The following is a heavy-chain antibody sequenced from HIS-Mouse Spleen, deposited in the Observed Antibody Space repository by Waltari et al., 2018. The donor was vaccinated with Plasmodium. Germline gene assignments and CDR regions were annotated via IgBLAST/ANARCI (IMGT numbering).Heavy chain of an antibody. V-gene: IGHV1-2*02. CDR2: INPNSGGT. J-gene: IGHJ1*01. Sequence: QVQLVQSGAEVKKPGASVKVSCKASGCTFTGYSLNWVRQAPGQGLEWMGWINPNSGGTNYAQKFQGRVTMTRDTSISTAYMELSRLRSDDTAVYYCARVLGYKAAAGTFVEYFQHWGQGTLVTVSS. CDR1: GCTFTGYS. CDR3: ARVLGYKAAAGTFVEYFQH. D-gene: IGHD6-13*01.